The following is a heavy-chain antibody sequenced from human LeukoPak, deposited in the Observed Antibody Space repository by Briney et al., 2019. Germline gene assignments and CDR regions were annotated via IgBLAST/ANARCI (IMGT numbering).Heavy chain of an antibody. CDR1: GFTFSSYG. V-gene: IGHV3-30*18. Sequence: GGSLRLSCAASGFTFSSYGMHWVRQAPGKGLEWVAVISYDGSNKYYADSVKGRFTISRDNSKNTLYLQMNSLRAEDTAVYYCAKTRYYYDSSGRIDYWGQGTLVTVSS. CDR2: ISYDGSNK. CDR3: AKTRYYYDSSGRIDY. D-gene: IGHD3-22*01. J-gene: IGHJ4*02.